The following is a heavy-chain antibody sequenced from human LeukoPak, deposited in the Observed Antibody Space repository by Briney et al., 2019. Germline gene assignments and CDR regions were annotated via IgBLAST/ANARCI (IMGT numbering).Heavy chain of an antibody. CDR1: GGSISSHY. D-gene: IGHD3-22*01. CDR2: IYTSGST. CDR3: ARASSEYDSSGYYDFDY. J-gene: IGHJ4*02. V-gene: IGHV4-4*07. Sequence: SETLSLTCTVSGGSISSHYWSWIRQPDGKGLEWIGRIYTSGSTNYNPSLKSRVTMSVDTSKNQFSLKLSSVTAADTAVYYCARASSEYDSSGYYDFDYWGQGTLVTVSS.